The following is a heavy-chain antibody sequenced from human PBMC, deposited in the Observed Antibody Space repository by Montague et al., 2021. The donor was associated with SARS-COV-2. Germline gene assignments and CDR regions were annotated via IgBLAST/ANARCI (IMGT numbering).Heavy chain of an antibody. CDR2: INYSGRT. D-gene: IGHD3-22*01. CDR1: GESTSSSGYY. J-gene: IGHJ3*01. V-gene: IGHV4-39*01. CDR3: GRFSTPYYYDSKAAPATPDAFDL. Sequence: SETLSLTCTVSGESTSSSGYYWGWICQPPGKGLEWIGSINYSGRTYYNPSLKSRVTISVETSKNQFSLKLSSVAAADTAVYYWGRFSTPYYYDSKAAPATPDAFDLWGQGTMVTVSS.